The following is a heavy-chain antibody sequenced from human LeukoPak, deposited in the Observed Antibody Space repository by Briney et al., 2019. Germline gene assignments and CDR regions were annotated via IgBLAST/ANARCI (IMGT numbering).Heavy chain of an antibody. CDR3: LIPLPRSSGPRPNWFDP. CDR1: RGSISRYY. D-gene: IGHD6-19*01. CDR2: IYYTGST. V-gene: IGHV4-59*01. Sequence: VKPSETLSLTCTVSRGSISRYYWSWIRQPPGKGLDWLGYIYYTGSTYYNPSLKSRVTISVDTSKNQFSLKLNSVSAADTAVYYCLIPLPRSSGPRPNWFDPWGQGTLVTVSS. J-gene: IGHJ5*02.